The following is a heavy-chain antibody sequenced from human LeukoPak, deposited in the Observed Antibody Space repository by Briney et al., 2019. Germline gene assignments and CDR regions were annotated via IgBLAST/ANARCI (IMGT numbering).Heavy chain of an antibody. J-gene: IGHJ4*02. V-gene: IGHV3-53*01. D-gene: IGHD6-13*01. CDR3: AKTPPTSPLAAVVLW. Sequence: GGSVRLSRAASGFTVSRNYMSWVRQARGKGREGVSVIYSGGSNYYGDAVKGRFNISRDNSKTTVYLQMNSLTADDTATYYCAKTPPTSPLAAVVLWWGQGTLVTVSS. CDR2: IYSGGSN. CDR1: GFTVSRNY.